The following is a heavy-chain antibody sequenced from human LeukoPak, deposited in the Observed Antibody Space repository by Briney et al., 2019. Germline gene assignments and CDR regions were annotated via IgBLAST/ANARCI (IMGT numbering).Heavy chain of an antibody. V-gene: IGHV4-28*01. CDR2: IYHSGSG. CDR3: TRKATTGPTKAAFDV. D-gene: IGHD4-17*01. CDR1: GYSISNDYY. J-gene: IGHJ3*01. Sequence: SETLSLTCAVSGYSISNDYYWGWIRQPPGRGLEWIGHIYHSGSGYYDPSLKSRVAMSVDTSKNQFSLKLSSVTAVDTAVYYCTRKATTGPTKAAFDVWGQGTMVTVSS.